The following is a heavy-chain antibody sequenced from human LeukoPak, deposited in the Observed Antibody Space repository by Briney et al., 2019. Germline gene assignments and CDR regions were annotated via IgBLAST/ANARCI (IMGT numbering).Heavy chain of an antibody. CDR1: GFTFSSYA. CDR2: ISGSGGST. J-gene: IGHJ4*02. CDR3: AKDRGGYNWNY. D-gene: IGHD5-24*01. Sequence: GGSLRLSCAASGFTFSSYAMSWVRQAPGKGLEWVSAISGSGGSTYYADSVKGRFTISRDNSKSTLYLQMNSLRAEDTAVYYCAKDRGGYNWNYWGQGTLVTVSS. V-gene: IGHV3-23*01.